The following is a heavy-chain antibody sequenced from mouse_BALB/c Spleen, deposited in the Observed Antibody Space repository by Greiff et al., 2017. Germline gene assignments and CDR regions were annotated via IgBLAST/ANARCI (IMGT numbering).Heavy chain of an antibody. V-gene: IGHV1S127*01. J-gene: IGHJ3*01. CDR1: GYSFTSYW. Sequence: QVHVKQSGPQLVRPGASVKISCKASGYSFTSYWMHWVKQRPGQGLEWIGMIDPSDSETRLNQKFKDKATLTVDKSSSTAYMQLSSPTSEDSAVYYCARGGDGYYFPFAYWGQGTLVTVSA. D-gene: IGHD2-3*01. CDR2: IDPSDSET. CDR3: ARGGDGYYFPFAY.